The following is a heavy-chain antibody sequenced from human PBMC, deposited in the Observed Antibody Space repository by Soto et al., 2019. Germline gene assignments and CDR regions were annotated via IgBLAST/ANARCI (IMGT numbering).Heavy chain of an antibody. CDR2: IYPGDSDT. J-gene: IGHJ3*02. D-gene: IGHD3-22*01. V-gene: IGHV5-51*01. Sequence: GESLKISCKGSGYSFTSYWIGWVRQMPGKGLEWMGIIYPGDSDTRYSPSFQGQVTISADKSISTAYLQWSSLKASDTAMYYCARQRRYYDSSGHHDAFDIWGQGTMVTVSS. CDR3: ARQRRYYDSSGHHDAFDI. CDR1: GYSFTSYW.